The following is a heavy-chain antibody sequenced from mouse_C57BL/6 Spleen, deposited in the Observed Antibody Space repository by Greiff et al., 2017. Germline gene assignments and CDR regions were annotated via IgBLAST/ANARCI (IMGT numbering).Heavy chain of an antibody. CDR1: GFSLTSYG. CDR3: ARVYYYYFYYAMDY. J-gene: IGHJ4*01. D-gene: IGHD2-4*01. CDR2: IWSGGST. Sequence: QVQLQQSGPGLVRPSHSLSITCTVSGFSLTSYGVHWVRQSPGKGLEWLGVIWSGGSTDYNAAFISSLSISKDNSTSQVFFKMNSLQADDIVIYYCARVYYYYFYYAMDYWGQGNPVTVSS. V-gene: IGHV2-2*01.